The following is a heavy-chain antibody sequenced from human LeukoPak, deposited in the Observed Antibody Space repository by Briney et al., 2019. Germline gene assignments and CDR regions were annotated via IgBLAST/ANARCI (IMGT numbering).Heavy chain of an antibody. CDR3: ARHSDILTGYPFDY. CDR2: IYYSGST. V-gene: IGHV4-59*01. J-gene: IGHJ4*02. CDR1: GGSINSYY. D-gene: IGHD3-9*01. Sequence: SETLSLTCSVSGGSINSYYWSWIRQPPGKGLEWIGSIYYSGSTYCNPSLKSRVTISVETSKNHFSLELSSVTAADTAVYYCARHSDILTGYPFDYWGQGTLVTVSS.